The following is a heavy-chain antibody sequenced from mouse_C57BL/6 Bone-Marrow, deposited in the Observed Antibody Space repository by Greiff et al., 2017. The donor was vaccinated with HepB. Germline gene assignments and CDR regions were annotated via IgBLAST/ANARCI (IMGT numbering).Heavy chain of an antibody. J-gene: IGHJ4*01. V-gene: IGHV1-59*01. D-gene: IGHD1-1*01. CDR1: GYTFTSYW. CDR2: IDPSDSYT. CDR3: ARDYGSLYYYAMDY. Sequence: QVQLQQPGAELVRPGTSVKLSCKASGYTFTSYWMHWVKQRPGQGLEWIGVIDPSDSYTNYNQKFKGKATLTVDTSSSTAYRQLSSLTSEDSAVYYCARDYGSLYYYAMDYWGQGTSVTVSS.